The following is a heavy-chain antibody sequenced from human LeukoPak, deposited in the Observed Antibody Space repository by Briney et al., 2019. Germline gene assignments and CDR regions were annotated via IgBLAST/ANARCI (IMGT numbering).Heavy chain of an antibody. CDR1: GFTFSNYW. J-gene: IGHJ4*02. Sequence: GGSLRLSCAASGFTFSNYWMGWVRQAPGMGLEYVANIKSDGSETYYVDSVKGRFTISRDNARNSLYLQVNSLRAEDTAVYYCARDVWGRLDYWGQGTLVPVSS. CDR3: ARDVWGRLDY. D-gene: IGHD2-8*01. CDR2: IKSDGSET. V-gene: IGHV3-7*01.